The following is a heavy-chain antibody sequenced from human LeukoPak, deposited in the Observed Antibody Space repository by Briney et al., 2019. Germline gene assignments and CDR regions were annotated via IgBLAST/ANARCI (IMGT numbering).Heavy chain of an antibody. D-gene: IGHD3-10*01. J-gene: IGHJ4*02. V-gene: IGHV3-21*01. Sequence: GGSLSLSCAASGFTFSSYSMNWVRQAPGKGLEGVSSISSSSRYIYYADSVKGRFTISRDNAKNSLYLQMNSLRSEDTAVYYCARSTQYGTGSLNFDYWGQGTLVTVSS. CDR2: ISSSSRYI. CDR1: GFTFSSYS. CDR3: ARSTQYGTGSLNFDY.